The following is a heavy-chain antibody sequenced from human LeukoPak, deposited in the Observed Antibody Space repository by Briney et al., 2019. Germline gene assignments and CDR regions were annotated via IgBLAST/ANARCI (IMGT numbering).Heavy chain of an antibody. CDR3: ASVPEPYYFDY. CDR1: GYSISSGYY. Sequence: PSETLSLTCTVSGYSISSGYYWGWIRQPPGKGLEWIGSIYHSGSTYYNPSLKSRVTISVDTSKNQFSLKLTSVTAADTAVYYCASVPEPYYFDYWGQGTLVTVSS. V-gene: IGHV4-38-2*02. CDR2: IYHSGST. J-gene: IGHJ4*02. D-gene: IGHD1-14*01.